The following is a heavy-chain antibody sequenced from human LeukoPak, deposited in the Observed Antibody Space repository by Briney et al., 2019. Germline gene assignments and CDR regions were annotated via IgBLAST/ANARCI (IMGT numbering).Heavy chain of an antibody. CDR2: ISSSGSTI. D-gene: IGHD2-15*01. CDR3: ARSVVVVAATSRLDF. V-gene: IGHV3-48*03. Sequence: GGSLRLSCAHSGFTFSIYEMNSLRQAPGKGLEWVSYISSSGSTIYYADSVKGRFTISRDNAKNSLYLQMNSLRAEDTAVYYCARSVVVVAATSRLDFGGRGTLVTVSS. J-gene: IGHJ4*02. CDR1: GFTFSIYE.